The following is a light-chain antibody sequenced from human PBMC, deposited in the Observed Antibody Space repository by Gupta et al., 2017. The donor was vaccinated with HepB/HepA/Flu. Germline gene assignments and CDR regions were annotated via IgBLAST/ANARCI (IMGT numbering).Light chain of an antibody. Sequence: EIVLTQSPVTLSLSPGERATLSCRASQRVSSSYLAWYQQKPGQAPRLLIYGASSGSGTDFTLTISILDPEDFAVSYCQQYGSSSWTFGQGTRVEIK. V-gene: IGKV3-20*01. CDR2: GAS. CDR3: QQYGSSSWT. J-gene: IGKJ1*01. CDR1: QRVSSSY.